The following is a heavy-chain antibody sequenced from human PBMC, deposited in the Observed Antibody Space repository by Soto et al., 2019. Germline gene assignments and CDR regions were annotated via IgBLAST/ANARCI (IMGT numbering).Heavy chain of an antibody. CDR1: GFTFSDHY. V-gene: IGHV3-11*06. J-gene: IGHJ5*02. Sequence: QVQLVESGGGLVKPGGSLRLSCAASGFTFSDHYMSWIRQAPGKGLEWVSYISSSSSYTNYADSVKGRFTISRDNAKNSLYLQMNSLRAEDTAVYYCARGYCSGGSCYLSWFDPWGQGTLVTVSS. CDR3: ARGYCSGGSCYLSWFDP. D-gene: IGHD2-15*01. CDR2: ISSSSSYT.